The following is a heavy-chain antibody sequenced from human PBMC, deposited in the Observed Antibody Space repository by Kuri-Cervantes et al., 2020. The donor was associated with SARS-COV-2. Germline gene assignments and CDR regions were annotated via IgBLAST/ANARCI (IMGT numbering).Heavy chain of an antibody. J-gene: IGHJ6*03. CDR2: IRSKAHGGTT. V-gene: IGHV3-49*04. CDR1: GFTFGDYA. CDR3: TRDPSCSSISCRYYYYVDV. D-gene: IGHD2-2*01. Sequence: GESLKISCTGSGFTFGDYAMSWVRQAPGKGLEWVGFIRSKAHGGTTEYAASVKGRFTISRDDSKSIAYLQMNSLKTDDAAIYYCTRDPSCSSISCRYYYYVDVWGKGTTVTVSS.